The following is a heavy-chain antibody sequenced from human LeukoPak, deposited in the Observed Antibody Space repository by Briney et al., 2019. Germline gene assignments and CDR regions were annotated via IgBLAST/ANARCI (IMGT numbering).Heavy chain of an antibody. CDR3: ARDRYDYVWGSYRYTFDY. V-gene: IGHV3-9*01. D-gene: IGHD3-16*02. Sequence: GGSLRLSCAASGFTFDDYAMHWVRQAPGKGLEWVSGISWNSGSIGYADSVKGRFTISRDNAKNSLYLQMNSLRDEDTAVYYCARDRYDYVWGSYRYTFDYWGQGTLVTVSS. CDR2: ISWNSGSI. CDR1: GFTFDDYA. J-gene: IGHJ4*02.